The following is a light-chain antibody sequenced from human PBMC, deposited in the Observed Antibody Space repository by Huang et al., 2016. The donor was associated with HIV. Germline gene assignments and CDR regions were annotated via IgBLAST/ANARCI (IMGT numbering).Light chain of an antibody. Sequence: DIQMTQSPSSLSASVGDRVTITGRASENIRRYLNWYQQKPGKPPKLLIHSASTLQSRVPSRFSSRGSGTDFTLTITSLQPEDFATYYCQGSLSIPHTFGQGTSLEIK. CDR2: SAS. CDR1: ENIRRY. CDR3: QGSLSIPHT. J-gene: IGKJ2*01. V-gene: IGKV1-39*01.